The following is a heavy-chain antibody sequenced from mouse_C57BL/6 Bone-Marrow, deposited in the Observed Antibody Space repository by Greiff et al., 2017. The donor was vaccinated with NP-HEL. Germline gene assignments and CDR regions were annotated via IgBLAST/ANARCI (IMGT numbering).Heavy chain of an antibody. CDR2: ISSGGSYT. V-gene: IGHV5-6*02. Sequence: EVKVAESGGDLVKPGGSLKLSCAASGFTFSSYGMSWVRQTPDKRLEWVATISSGGSYTYYPDSVKGRFTISRDNAKNTLYLQMSSLKSEDTAMYYCARRYYGHYYAMDYWVKEPQSPSPQ. J-gene: IGHJ4*01. CDR1: GFTFSSYG. D-gene: IGHD1-1*01. CDR3: ARRYYGHYYAMDY.